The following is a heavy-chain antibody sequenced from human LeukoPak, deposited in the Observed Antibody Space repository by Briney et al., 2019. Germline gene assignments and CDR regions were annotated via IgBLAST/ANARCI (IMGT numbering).Heavy chain of an antibody. Sequence: ASVKVSCKASGYTFTSYNMHWVRQAPGQGLEWMGIIKPSGGSTTYAQKFQGRVTMTEDTSTDTAYMELSSLRSEDTAVHYCATVDYWGQGTLVTVSS. J-gene: IGHJ4*02. CDR3: ATVDY. V-gene: IGHV1-46*01. CDR2: IKPSGGST. CDR1: GYTFTSYN.